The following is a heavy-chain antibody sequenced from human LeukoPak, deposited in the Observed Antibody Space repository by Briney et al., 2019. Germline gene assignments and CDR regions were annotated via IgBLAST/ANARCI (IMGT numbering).Heavy chain of an antibody. CDR3: AKDQQQLAYLFDY. Sequence: GGSLRLSCTASGFSFSGHWMHWARQLPGKGLVWVSRISPTGSTTSYADSVKGRFTISRDNSKNTLYLQMNSLRAEDTAVYYCAKDQQQLAYLFDYWGQGALVTVSS. CDR1: GFSFSGHW. V-gene: IGHV3-74*01. J-gene: IGHJ4*02. D-gene: IGHD1-1*01. CDR2: ISPTGSTT.